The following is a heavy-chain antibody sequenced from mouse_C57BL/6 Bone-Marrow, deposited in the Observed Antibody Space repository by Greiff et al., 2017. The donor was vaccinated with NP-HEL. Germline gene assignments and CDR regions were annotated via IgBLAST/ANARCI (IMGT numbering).Heavy chain of an antibody. V-gene: IGHV1-72*01. D-gene: IGHD1-1*01. CDR2: IDPNSGGT. J-gene: IGHJ1*03. Sequence: QVQLQQPGADLVKPGASVKLSCKASGYTFTSYWMHWVKQRPGRGLEWIGRIDPNSGGTKFNEKFKTKATLTVDKPSSTAYMQLSSLTSDDSAVYYCARYYYGSGGWYFDVWGTGTTVTVSA. CDR3: ARYYYGSGGWYFDV. CDR1: GYTFTSYW.